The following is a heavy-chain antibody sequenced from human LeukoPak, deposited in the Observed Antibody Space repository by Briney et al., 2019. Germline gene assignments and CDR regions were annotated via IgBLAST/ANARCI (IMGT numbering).Heavy chain of an antibody. D-gene: IGHD3-10*01. V-gene: IGHV3-23*01. Sequence: GGSLRLSCAASGFTFSSYGMSWVRQAPGKGLEWVSAISGSGGSTYYADSVKGRFTISRDNSKNTLYLQMNSLRAEDTAVYYCAKGFRGGDYFDYWGQGTLVTVSS. J-gene: IGHJ4*02. CDR3: AKGFRGGDYFDY. CDR1: GFTFSSYG. CDR2: ISGSGGST.